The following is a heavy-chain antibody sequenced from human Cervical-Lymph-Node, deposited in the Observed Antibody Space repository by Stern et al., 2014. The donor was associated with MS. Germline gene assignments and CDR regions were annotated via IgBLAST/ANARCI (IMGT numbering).Heavy chain of an antibody. CDR2: ISYDGYRR. CDR1: GFTFRNYD. V-gene: IGHV3-30*09. J-gene: IGHJ4*02. CDR3: ASETLGTLDY. D-gene: IGHD7-27*01. Sequence: QVQLVESGGGVVQPGRSLRLSCAASGFTFRNYDMHWVRQAPGKGLEWVAVISYDGYRRQFADSVKGRIAISRDNSKNTLYLQMDGLRVDDTAVYYCASETLGTLDYWGQGNLVTVSS.